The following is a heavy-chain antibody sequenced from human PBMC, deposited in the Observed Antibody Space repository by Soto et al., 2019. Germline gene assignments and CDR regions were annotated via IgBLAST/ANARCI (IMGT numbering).Heavy chain of an antibody. J-gene: IGHJ5*02. D-gene: IGHD6-19*01. CDR3: ARRSGWYNWFDP. V-gene: IGHV4-39*01. CDR1: GGSISSSSYY. CDR2: IYYSGST. Sequence: QLQLQESGPGLVKPSETLSLTCTVSGGSISSSSYYWGWIRQPPGKGLEWIGSIYYSGSTYYNPSLKSRVTISVDTSKNQFSLKLSSETAADTAVYYCARRSGWYNWFDPWGQGTLVTVSS.